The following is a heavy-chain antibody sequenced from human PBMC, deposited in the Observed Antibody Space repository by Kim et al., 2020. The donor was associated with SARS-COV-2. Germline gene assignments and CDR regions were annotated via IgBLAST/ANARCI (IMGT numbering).Heavy chain of an antibody. CDR1: GFTFGDYA. D-gene: IGHD3-22*01. Sequence: GGSLRLSCTASGFTFGDYAMSWFRQAPGKGLEWVGFIRSKAYGGTTEYAASVKGRFTISRDDSKSIAYLQMNSLKTEDTAVYYCTGDRWSDYYDSSGLFVYWGQGTLVTVSS. J-gene: IGHJ4*02. CDR2: IRSKAYGGTT. V-gene: IGHV3-49*03. CDR3: TGDRWSDYYDSSGLFVY.